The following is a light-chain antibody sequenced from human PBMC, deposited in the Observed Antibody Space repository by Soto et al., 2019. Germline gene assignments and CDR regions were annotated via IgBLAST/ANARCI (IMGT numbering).Light chain of an antibody. J-gene: IGKJ4*01. CDR2: NAS. Sequence: DIQMTQSPSTLSSSLGDRVTITCRASQSISRYVAWYQQKPGKAPNLLIYNASTLESGVPSRFGGSGSGTECTLTISSLKNEDFATYYCQQYNSSSLTFGGGTKVDIK. V-gene: IGKV1-5*03. CDR3: QQYNSSSLT. CDR1: QSISRY.